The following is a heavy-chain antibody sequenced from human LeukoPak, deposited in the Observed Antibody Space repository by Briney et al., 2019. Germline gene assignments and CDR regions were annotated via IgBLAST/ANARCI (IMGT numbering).Heavy chain of an antibody. CDR2: ISAYKANR. CDR3: ARGPSHYFGAGSAPKDFDY. D-gene: IGHD3-10*01. V-gene: IGHV1-18*01. Sequence: ASVKVSCKASDYTFSSYGIHWVRKAPGQGPEWMVWISAYKANRDYAQKMQGRDNMATDTSTNTAQMELRSLRSDDTAVYYCARGPSHYFGAGSAPKDFDYWGQATQVIISS. CDR1: DYTFSSYG. J-gene: IGHJ4*02.